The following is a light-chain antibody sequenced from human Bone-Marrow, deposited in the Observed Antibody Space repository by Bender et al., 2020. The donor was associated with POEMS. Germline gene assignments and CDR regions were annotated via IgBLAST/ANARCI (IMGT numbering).Light chain of an antibody. V-gene: IGLV3-1*01. CDR3: QVWDMSRAQSV. J-gene: IGLJ1*01. Sequence: SYELTQPPSVSVSPGQPATITCYGDNLGKQFASWYQQRPGQSPILVIYQDNLRSSGIPERFFGSNSGNMATLTISRVEAGDGADYYCQVWDMSRAQSVFGGGTQVSVL. CDR2: QDN. CDR1: NLGKQF.